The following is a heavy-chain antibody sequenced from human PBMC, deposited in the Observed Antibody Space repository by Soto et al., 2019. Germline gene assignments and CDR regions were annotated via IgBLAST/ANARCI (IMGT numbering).Heavy chain of an antibody. V-gene: IGHV3-23*01. CDR3: AKPLGYCSGGSCPNYYYYGMDV. Sequence: PGGSLRLSCAASGFTFSSYAMSWVRQAPGKGLEWVSAISGSGGSTYYADSVKGRFTISRDNSKNTLYLQMNSLRAEDTAVYYCAKPLGYCSGGSCPNYYYYGMDVWGQGTTVTVSS. J-gene: IGHJ6*02. CDR2: ISGSGGST. D-gene: IGHD2-15*01. CDR1: GFTFSSYA.